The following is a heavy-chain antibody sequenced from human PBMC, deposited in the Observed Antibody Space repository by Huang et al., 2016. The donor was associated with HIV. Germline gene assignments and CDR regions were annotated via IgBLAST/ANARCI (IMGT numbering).Heavy chain of an antibody. V-gene: IGHV3-30*18. Sequence: QVQLVESGGGVVQPGTSLRLSCAASGFLFSNFGLHWVRQAPCKGLEWVAVMSYDGRSDRYSDSVKGRFTISRDNDKNTLSLEMNRLRHDDTAVYYCAKESRWFSDFDQWGQGTLVTVSS. D-gene: IGHD2-15*01. CDR1: GFLFSNFG. CDR2: MSYDGRSD. J-gene: IGHJ5*02. CDR3: AKESRWFSDFDQ.